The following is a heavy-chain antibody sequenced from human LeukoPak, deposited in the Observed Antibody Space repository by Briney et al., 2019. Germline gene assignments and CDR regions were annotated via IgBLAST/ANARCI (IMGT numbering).Heavy chain of an antibody. J-gene: IGHJ5*02. D-gene: IGHD2-15*01. CDR1: GFTFSDYY. Sequence: GGSLRLSCAASGFTFSDYYMSWIRQAPGRGLEWVSYIHRSGSPIYYADSVKGRFTISRDNAKKSVYLQMNSLRAEDTAVYYCARDQSYCSGGSCSRWFDPWGQGTLVTVSS. CDR2: IHRSGSPI. CDR3: ARDQSYCSGGSCSRWFDP. V-gene: IGHV3-11*01.